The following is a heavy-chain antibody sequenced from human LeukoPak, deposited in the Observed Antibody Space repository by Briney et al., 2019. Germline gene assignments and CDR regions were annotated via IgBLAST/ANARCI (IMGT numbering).Heavy chain of an antibody. CDR1: GFTFSRFW. CDR3: AKDPTYYGSGSYYPGVDY. V-gene: IGHV3-30*02. Sequence: PGGSLRLSCAASGFTFSRFWMSWVRQAPGKGLEWVAFIRYDGSNKYYADSVKGRFTISRDNSKNTLYLQMNSLRAEDTAVYYCAKDPTYYGSGSYYPGVDYWGQGTLVTVSS. D-gene: IGHD3-10*01. CDR2: IRYDGSNK. J-gene: IGHJ4*02.